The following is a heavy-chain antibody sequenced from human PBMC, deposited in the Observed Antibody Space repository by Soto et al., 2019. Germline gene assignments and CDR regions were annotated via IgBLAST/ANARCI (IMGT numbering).Heavy chain of an antibody. CDR1: GGSISSGDYY. J-gene: IGHJ4*02. Sequence: SETLSLTCTVSGGSISSGDYYWSWIRQPPGKGLEWIGYIYYSGSTYYNPSLKSRVTISVDTSKNQFSLKLSSVTAADTAVYYCARLTGTRLYYFDYWGQGTLVTVS. CDR3: ARLTGTRLYYFDY. D-gene: IGHD1-20*01. V-gene: IGHV4-30-4*01. CDR2: IYYSGST.